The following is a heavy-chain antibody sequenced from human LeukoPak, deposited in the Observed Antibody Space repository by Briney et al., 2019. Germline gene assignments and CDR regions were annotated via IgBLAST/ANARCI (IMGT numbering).Heavy chain of an antibody. J-gene: IGHJ4*02. V-gene: IGHV4-30-4*08. D-gene: IGHD1-26*01. CDR3: AKAFSEWELLPCWY. CDR1: GGSISSGDYY. Sequence: PSETLSLTCTVSGGSISSGDYYWSWIRQPPGKGLQWIGYIYYSGSTYYNPSLKSRVTISVDTSKNQFSLKLSSVTAADTAVYYCAKAFSEWELLPCWYWGQGTLVTVSS. CDR2: IYYSGST.